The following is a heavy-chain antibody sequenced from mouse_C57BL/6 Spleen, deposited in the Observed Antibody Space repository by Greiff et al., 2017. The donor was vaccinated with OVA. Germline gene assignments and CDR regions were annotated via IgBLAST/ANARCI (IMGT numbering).Heavy chain of an antibody. V-gene: IGHV1-52*01. J-gene: IGHJ2*01. Sequence: QVQLQQPGAELVRPGSSVKLSCKASGYTFTSYWMHWVKQRPIQGLEWIGNIDPSDSETHYNQKFKDKATLTVDKSSSTAYMQLSSLTSEDPAVYYCARLPQLEGGYFDYWGQGTTLTVSS. CDR2: IDPSDSET. CDR3: ARLPQLEGGYFDY. D-gene: IGHD2-12*01. CDR1: GYTFTSYW.